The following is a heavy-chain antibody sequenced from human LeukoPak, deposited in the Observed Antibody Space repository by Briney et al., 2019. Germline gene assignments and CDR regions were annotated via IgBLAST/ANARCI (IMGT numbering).Heavy chain of an antibody. CDR1: GGSIRSGGYY. J-gene: IGHJ3*02. D-gene: IGHD3-10*01. V-gene: IGHV4-39*07. CDR3: AREENTMDDAFDI. Sequence: SETLSLTCTVSGGSIRSGGYYWGWIRQPPGKGLEWIATIYYSGSTYSNPSLKSRVSISVDTSKNQFSLKLSSVTAADTAVYYCAREENTMDDAFDIWGQGTMVTVSS. CDR2: IYYSGST.